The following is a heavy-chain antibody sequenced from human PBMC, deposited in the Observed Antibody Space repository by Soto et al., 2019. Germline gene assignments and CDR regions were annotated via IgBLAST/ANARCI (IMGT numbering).Heavy chain of an antibody. D-gene: IGHD5-18*01. V-gene: IGHV1-69*13. Sequence: SVKVSCKASGGTFSSYAISWVRQAPGEGLEWMGGIIPIFGTANYAQKFQGRVTITADESTSTAYMELSSLRSEDTAVYYCARDVGIQLWRYFDYWGQGTLVTVSS. CDR1: GGTFSSYA. J-gene: IGHJ4*02. CDR2: IIPIFGTA. CDR3: ARDVGIQLWRYFDY.